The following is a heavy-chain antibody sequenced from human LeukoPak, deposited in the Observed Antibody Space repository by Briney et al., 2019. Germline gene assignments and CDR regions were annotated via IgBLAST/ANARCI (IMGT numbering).Heavy chain of an antibody. CDR3: ARVGTQQLDYYGMDV. V-gene: IGHV4-31*03. J-gene: IGHJ6*02. D-gene: IGHD6-13*01. CDR1: GGSISSGGYS. Sequence: SETLSLTCTVSGGSISSGGYSWSWIRQHPGKGLEWIGYIYYSGSTYYNPSLKSRVTISVDTSKNQFSLKLSSVTAADTAVYYCARVGTQQLDYYGMDVWGQGTTVTVSS. CDR2: IYYSGST.